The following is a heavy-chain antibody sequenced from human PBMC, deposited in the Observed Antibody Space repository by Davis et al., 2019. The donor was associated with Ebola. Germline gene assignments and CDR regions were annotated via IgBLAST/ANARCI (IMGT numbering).Heavy chain of an antibody. J-gene: IGHJ4*02. CDR1: GFTFSNAW. CDR2: ISSSGSTI. Sequence: PGGSLRLSCAASGFTFSNAWMSWVRQAPGKGLEWVSYISSSGSTIYYADSVKGRFTISRDNSKNTLYLQMNSLRAEDTAVYYCAKDITENTVTTGPLRYWGQGTLVTVSS. D-gene: IGHD4-17*01. V-gene: IGHV3-11*01. CDR3: AKDITENTVTTGPLRY.